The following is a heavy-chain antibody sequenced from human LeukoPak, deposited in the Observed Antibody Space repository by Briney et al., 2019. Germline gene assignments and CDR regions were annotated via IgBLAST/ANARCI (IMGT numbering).Heavy chain of an antibody. D-gene: IGHD3/OR15-3a*01. CDR2: FDPEDGET. CDR1: GGTFSSYA. J-gene: IGHJ4*02. V-gene: IGHV1-24*01. CDR3: ATRRTEGLFIRGFDY. Sequence: ASVKVSCKASGGTFSSYAISWVRQAPGQGLEWMGGFDPEDGETIYAQKFQGRVTMTEDTSTDTAYMELSSLRSEDTAVYYCATRRTEGLFIRGFDYWGQGTLVTVSS.